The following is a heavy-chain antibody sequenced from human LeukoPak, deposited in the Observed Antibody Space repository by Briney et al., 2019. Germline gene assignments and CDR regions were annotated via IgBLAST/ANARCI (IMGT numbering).Heavy chain of an antibody. Sequence: PGGSLRLSCAASGFTFNSYSMNWVRQAPGPGLELVSYISSCSGMKFYADSVNGRCTISRDNAKNSLYLQMSSLRAEDTAVYYCTGPSREGSGWSTPPFDYWGQGTLVSVSS. D-gene: IGHD6-19*01. CDR3: TGPSREGSGWSTPPFDY. V-gene: IGHV3-48*01. CDR1: GFTFNSYS. J-gene: IGHJ4*02. CDR2: ISSCSGMK.